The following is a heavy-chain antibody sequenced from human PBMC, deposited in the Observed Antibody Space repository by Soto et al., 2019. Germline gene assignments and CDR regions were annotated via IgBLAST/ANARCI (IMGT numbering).Heavy chain of an antibody. V-gene: IGHV3-30*04. CDR3: VREEFEAGRGHFGC. D-gene: IGHD6-13*01. CDR1: GFTFSTCA. CDR2: ISYGGKNE. Sequence: QVQVVESGGGVVQPGGSLRLSCVASGFTFSTCAMHWVRQAPGKGLEGMAAISYGGKNEYYADSVKGRFTVSRDMSECTLYLQMNGLRTEDTAVYYCVREEFEAGRGHFGCWGQGTLVSVSS. J-gene: IGHJ4*02.